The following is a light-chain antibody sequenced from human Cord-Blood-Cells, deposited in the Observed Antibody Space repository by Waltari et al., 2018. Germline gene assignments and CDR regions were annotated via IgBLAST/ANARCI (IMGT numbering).Light chain of an antibody. CDR1: SSDVGGYNY. J-gene: IGLJ2*01. CDR3: SSYTSSSSVV. CDR2: DVS. Sequence: QSALTQPASVSGSPGQSITISRTGTSSDVGGYNYVSWYQQHPGKAPKLMIYDVSKRPSGVSNRFSGSKSGNTASLTISGLQAEDEADYYCSSYTSSSSVVFGGGTKLTVL. V-gene: IGLV2-14*01.